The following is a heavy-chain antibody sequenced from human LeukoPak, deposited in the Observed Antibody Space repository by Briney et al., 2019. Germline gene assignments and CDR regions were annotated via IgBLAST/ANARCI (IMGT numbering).Heavy chain of an antibody. Sequence: GGSLRLSCAASGFTFSSYGMHWVRQAPGKGLEWVAVISYDGSNKYYADSVKGRFTISRDNSKNTLYLQMNSLRAEDTAVYYCAKDSSGVGQLSDYWGQGTLVTVSS. CDR2: ISYDGSNK. J-gene: IGHJ4*02. CDR1: GFTFSSYG. CDR3: AKDSSGVGQLSDY. D-gene: IGHD3-16*02. V-gene: IGHV3-30*18.